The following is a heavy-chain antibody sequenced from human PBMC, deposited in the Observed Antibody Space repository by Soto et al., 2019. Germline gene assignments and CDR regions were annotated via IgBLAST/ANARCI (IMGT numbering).Heavy chain of an antibody. Sequence: SETLSLTCTVSGGSISSSSYYWGWIRQPPGKGLEWVGSIYYSGSTYYNPSLKSRVTISVDTSKDQFSLKLSSVTAADTAVYYCARHGDYYDSSGYPAPFDYWGQGTLVTVSS. CDR1: GGSISSSSYY. V-gene: IGHV4-39*01. CDR2: IYYSGST. CDR3: ARHGDYYDSSGYPAPFDY. D-gene: IGHD3-22*01. J-gene: IGHJ4*02.